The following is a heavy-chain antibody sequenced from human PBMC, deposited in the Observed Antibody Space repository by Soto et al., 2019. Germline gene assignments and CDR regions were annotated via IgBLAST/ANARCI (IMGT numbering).Heavy chain of an antibody. CDR3: ARVIVDGMGSTYGMDV. V-gene: IGHV1-69*06. D-gene: IGHD3-10*01. CDR2: IIPIFGTA. Sequence: SVKVSCKASGGTFSSYAISWVRQAPGQGLEWMGGIIPIFGTANYAQKFQGRVTITADKSTSTAYMELSSLRSEDTAVYYCARVIVDGMGSTYGMDVWGHGNTVTLYS. CDR1: GGTFSSYA. J-gene: IGHJ6*02.